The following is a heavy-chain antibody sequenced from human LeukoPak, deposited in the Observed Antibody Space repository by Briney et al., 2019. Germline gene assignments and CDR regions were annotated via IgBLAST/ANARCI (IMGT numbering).Heavy chain of an antibody. J-gene: IGHJ4*02. Sequence: PSETLFLTCTVSGGSISSYYWSWIRQPPGKGLEWIGYIYYSGSTNYNPSLKSRVTISVDTSKNQFSLKLSSVTAADTAVYYCARTVHYDFWSGYVYWGQGTLVTVSS. CDR2: IYYSGST. V-gene: IGHV4-59*01. CDR1: GGSISSYY. CDR3: ARTVHYDFWSGYVY. D-gene: IGHD3-3*01.